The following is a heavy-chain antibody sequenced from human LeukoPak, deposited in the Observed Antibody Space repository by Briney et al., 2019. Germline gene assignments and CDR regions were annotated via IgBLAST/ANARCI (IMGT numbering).Heavy chain of an antibody. CDR3: ARGPIAAAGDS. CDR1: GYTFTSYA. J-gene: IGHJ4*02. Sequence: ASVKVSCKASGYTFTSYAMNWVRQAPGQGLEWMGWINTYNGKTNYTQKLQGRVTMTTDTSTSTAYMELRSLRSDDTALYYCARGPIAAAGDSWGQGTLVTVSS. V-gene: IGHV1-18*01. CDR2: INTYNGKT. D-gene: IGHD6-13*01.